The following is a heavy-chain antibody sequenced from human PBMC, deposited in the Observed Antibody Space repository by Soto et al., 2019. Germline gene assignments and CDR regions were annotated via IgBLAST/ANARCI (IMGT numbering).Heavy chain of an antibody. Sequence: QVQLVQSGAEVKKPGSSVKVSCKASGGTFSSYAISWVRQAPGQGLEWMGGIIPIFGTANYAQKFQGRVTITADKSTSTDYRELSSLRSEDTAVYYCASWGSYRPTIDYWGQGTLVTVSS. J-gene: IGHJ4*02. D-gene: IGHD3-16*02. CDR2: IIPIFGTA. CDR1: GGTFSSYA. CDR3: ASWGSYRPTIDY. V-gene: IGHV1-69*06.